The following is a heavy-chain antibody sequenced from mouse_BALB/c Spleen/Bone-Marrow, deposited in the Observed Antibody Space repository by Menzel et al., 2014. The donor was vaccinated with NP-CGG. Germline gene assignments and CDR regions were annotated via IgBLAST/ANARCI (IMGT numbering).Heavy chain of an antibody. CDR2: ISNGGGST. Sequence: EVMLVESGGGLVQPGGSLKLSCAASGFTFSSYTMSWVRQTPEKRLERVAYISNGGGSTYYPDTVKGRFTISRDNAKNTLYLQMSSLKSEDTAMYYCARHVGNPYAMDYWGQGTSVTVSS. V-gene: IGHV5-12-2*01. CDR3: ARHVGNPYAMDY. J-gene: IGHJ4*01. CDR1: GFTFSSYT. D-gene: IGHD3-1*01.